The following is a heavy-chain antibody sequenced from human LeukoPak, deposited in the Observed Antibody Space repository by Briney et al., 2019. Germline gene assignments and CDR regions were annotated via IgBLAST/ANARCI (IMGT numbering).Heavy chain of an antibody. D-gene: IGHD2-2*01. J-gene: IGHJ4*02. V-gene: IGHV4-34*01. CDR3: ASTERCSTTCPLDY. Sequence: SETLSLTCAVYGGSFRGYYWSWIRQPPGKGLEWIGEINHSGSTNYNPSLKSRVTISLDTSTKKFSLKLNSVTAADTAVYYCASTERCSTTCPLDYWGQGTLVTVSS. CDR1: GGSFRGYY. CDR2: INHSGST.